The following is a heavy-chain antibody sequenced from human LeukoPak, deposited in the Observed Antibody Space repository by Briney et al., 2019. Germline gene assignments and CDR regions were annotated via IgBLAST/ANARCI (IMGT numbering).Heavy chain of an antibody. V-gene: IGHV3-74*01. J-gene: IGHJ4*02. CDR2: INSDGSSA. D-gene: IGHD1-1*01. CDR1: GFTFSNYW. CDR3: ARPVTGTYAPLEY. Sequence: GGSLRLSCAASGFTFSNYWMHWVRQAPGKGLVYVSRINSDGSSANYADTVQGRFTISRDNAKNTLYLEMNSLRADDTAVYYCARPVTGTYAPLEYWGQGTLVTVSS.